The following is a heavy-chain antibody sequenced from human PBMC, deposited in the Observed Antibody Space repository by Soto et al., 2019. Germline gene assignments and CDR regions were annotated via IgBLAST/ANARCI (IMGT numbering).Heavy chain of an antibody. J-gene: IGHJ4*02. CDR1: GGSFSGYY. CDR2: INHSGST. D-gene: IGHD3-10*01. V-gene: IGHV4-34*01. CDR3: ARGISTGYYGSGSYYGY. Sequence: SETLSLTCAVYGGSFSGYYWSWIRQPPGKGLEWIGEINHSGSTNYNPSLKSRVTISVDTSKNQFSLKLSSVTAADTAVYYCARGISTGYYGSGSYYGYWGQGTLVTVSS.